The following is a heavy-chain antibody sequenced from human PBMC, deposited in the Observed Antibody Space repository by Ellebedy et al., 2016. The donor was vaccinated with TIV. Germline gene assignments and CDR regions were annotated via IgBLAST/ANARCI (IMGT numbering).Heavy chain of an antibody. V-gene: IGHV3-66*01. Sequence: GESLKISCAASGFTVSSNYMSWVRQAPGKGLEWVSVIYSGGSTYYADSVKGRFTISRDNSKNTLYLQMNSLRAEDTAVYYCARDKSAIMITEGSKFDLWGQGTLVTVSS. D-gene: IGHD3-16*01. J-gene: IGHJ5*02. CDR1: GFTVSSNY. CDR3: ARDKSAIMITEGSKFDL. CDR2: IYSGGST.